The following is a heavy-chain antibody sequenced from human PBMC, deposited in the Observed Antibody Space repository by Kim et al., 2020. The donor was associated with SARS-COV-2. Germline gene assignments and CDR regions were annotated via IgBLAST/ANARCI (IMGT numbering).Heavy chain of an antibody. J-gene: IGHJ6*02. D-gene: IGHD1-26*01. Sequence: ASVKVSCKASGYTFTGYYMHWVRQAPGQGLEWMGWINPNSGGTNYAQKFQGRVTMTRDTSISTAYMELSRLRSDDTAVYYCAVPPTQRIVGATRGYGMDVWGQGTTVTVSS. CDR1: GYTFTGYY. CDR2: INPNSGGT. CDR3: AVPPTQRIVGATRGYGMDV. V-gene: IGHV1-2*02.